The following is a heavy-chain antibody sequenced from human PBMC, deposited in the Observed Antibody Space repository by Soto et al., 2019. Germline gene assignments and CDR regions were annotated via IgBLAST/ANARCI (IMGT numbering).Heavy chain of an antibody. CDR1: GFTFSDHY. Sequence: EVHLVESGGGLVQPGGSLRLSCAASGFTFSDHYMDWVRQVPGKGLEWVGRIRKKANSYTTEYAASVKGRFTISRDDSKNSMYLQMNSLKTEDTPVYYCAKISTTSYFDFWGQGTLVTLSS. CDR2: IRKKANSYTT. D-gene: IGHD4-17*01. J-gene: IGHJ4*02. CDR3: AKISTTSYFDF. V-gene: IGHV3-72*01.